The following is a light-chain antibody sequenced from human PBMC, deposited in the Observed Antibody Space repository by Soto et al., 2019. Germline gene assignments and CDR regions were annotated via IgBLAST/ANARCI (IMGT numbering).Light chain of an antibody. V-gene: IGKV3-15*01. CDR1: QRVSSN. J-gene: IGKJ1*01. CDR3: QQYNNWQT. CDR2: GAS. Sequence: EIVMTQSPATLSVSPGERATLSCRASQRVSSNLAWYQQKPGQAPRLLIYGASTRATGIPARFSGSGSGTEFTLTISSLQSEDFAVYYCQQYNNWQTFGQGTKVDIK.